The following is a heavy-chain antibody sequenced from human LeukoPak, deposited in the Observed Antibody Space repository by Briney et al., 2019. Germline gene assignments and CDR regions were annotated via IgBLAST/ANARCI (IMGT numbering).Heavy chain of an antibody. J-gene: IGHJ4*02. CDR1: GFTISSYW. CDR2: INQDGSEK. V-gene: IGHV3-7*01. Sequence: WGTLRLSCAASGFTISSYWMSWVRQAPGKGLEWVANINQDGSEKYYVGSVNGRFTISRDNAKNSLYLQMNSLRAEDTAVYYCARALRYCSSTSCYPFDYWGQGTLVTVSS. CDR3: ARALRYCSSTSCYPFDY. D-gene: IGHD2-2*01.